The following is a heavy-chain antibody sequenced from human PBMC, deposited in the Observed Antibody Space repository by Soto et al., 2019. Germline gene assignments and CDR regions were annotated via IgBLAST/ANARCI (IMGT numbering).Heavy chain of an antibody. CDR1: GYTFTSYD. CDR2: MNPNSGNT. CDR3: ARERGKRDYDFWSGYYKYYYYYYMDV. D-gene: IGHD3-3*01. Sequence: QVQLVQSGAEVKKPGASVKVSCKASGYTFTSYDINWVRQATGQGLEWMGWMNPNSGNTGYAQKFQGRVTMTRNTSISTAYMEVSSLRSEDTAVYYCARERGKRDYDFWSGYYKYYYYYYMDVWGKGTTVTVSS. J-gene: IGHJ6*03. V-gene: IGHV1-8*01.